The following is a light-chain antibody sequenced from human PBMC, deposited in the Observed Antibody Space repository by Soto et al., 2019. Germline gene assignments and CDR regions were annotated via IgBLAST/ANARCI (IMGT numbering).Light chain of an antibody. V-gene: IGKV1-39*01. J-gene: IGKJ4*01. CDR2: AAS. Sequence: DIQMTQSPSSLSASVGDRVTITCRASQSISTYLHWYQQKPGKAPNLLIYAASTLQSGVPSRFSGSGSGTDFTLTISSLQPEDFATYFCQHGYTTPLTFGGGTKVDIX. CDR3: QHGYTTPLT. CDR1: QSISTY.